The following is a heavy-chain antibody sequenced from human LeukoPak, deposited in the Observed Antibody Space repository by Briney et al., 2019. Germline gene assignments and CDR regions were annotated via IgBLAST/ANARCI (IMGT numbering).Heavy chain of an antibody. Sequence: PSETLSLTCTVSGGSISSSSYYWGWIRQPPGEGLEWIGSIYYSGSTYYNPSLKSRVTISVDTSKNQFSLKLSSVTAVDTAVYYCARGAAAGPSRFDPWGQGTLVTVSS. J-gene: IGHJ5*02. D-gene: IGHD6-13*01. V-gene: IGHV4-39*01. CDR2: IYYSGST. CDR3: ARGAAAGPSRFDP. CDR1: GGSISSSSYY.